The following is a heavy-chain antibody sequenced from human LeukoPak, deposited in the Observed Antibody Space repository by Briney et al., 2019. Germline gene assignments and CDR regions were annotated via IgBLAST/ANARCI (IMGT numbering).Heavy chain of an antibody. V-gene: IGHV4-59*01. D-gene: IGHD6-13*01. Sequence: PSETLSLTCTVSGGSISSYYWSWIRQPPGKGLEWIGYIYYSGSTNYNPSLKSRVTISVDTSKNQFSLKLSSVTAAHTAVYYCARFLLGGGAAAGTVDYWGQGTLVTVSS. J-gene: IGHJ4*02. CDR2: IYYSGST. CDR3: ARFLLGGGAAAGTVDY. CDR1: GGSISSYY.